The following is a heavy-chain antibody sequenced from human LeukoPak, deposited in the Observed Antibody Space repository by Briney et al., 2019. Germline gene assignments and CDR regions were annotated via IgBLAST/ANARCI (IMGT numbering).Heavy chain of an antibody. CDR2: IYYSGST. Sequence: SETLSLTCTVSGGSISSSSYHWGWIRQPPGKGLEWIGSIYYSGSTYYNPSLKSRVTISVDTSKNQFSLKLSSVTAADTAVYYCARLRTGSSWNSSGWYGARRGYYYYYMDVWGKGTTVTISS. CDR3: ARLRTGSSWNSSGWYGARRGYYYYYMDV. CDR1: GGSISSSSYH. J-gene: IGHJ6*03. V-gene: IGHV4-39*07. D-gene: IGHD6-19*01.